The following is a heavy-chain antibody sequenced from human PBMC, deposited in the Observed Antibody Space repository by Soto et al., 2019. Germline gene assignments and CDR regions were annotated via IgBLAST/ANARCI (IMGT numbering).Heavy chain of an antibody. Sequence: PSKSLSLTCAISGDSVSSDSAAWNWIRQSPSRGLEWLGRTYYRSKWYNDYAVSVKSRITINPDTSKNQFSLQLNPVTPEDTAVYSCARAYYDFWRRLCCMDFRDQVPRVTFS. D-gene: IGHD3-3*01. CDR1: GDSVSSDSAA. J-gene: IGHJ6*02. V-gene: IGHV6-1*01. CDR3: ARAYYDFWRRLCCMDF. CDR2: TYYRSKWYN.